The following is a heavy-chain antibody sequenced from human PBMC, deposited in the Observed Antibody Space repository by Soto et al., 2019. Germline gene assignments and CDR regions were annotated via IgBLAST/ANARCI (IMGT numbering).Heavy chain of an antibody. J-gene: IGHJ4*02. CDR3: TKGATRPFDS. CDR2: VYPSDTDV. D-gene: IGHD3-16*01. CDR1: GYTELLYV. Sequence: VGYGKISCQFSGYTELLYVIGWVRQMPGKGLEWLGNVYPSDTDVRYSPSFEGRVTSSADNSINTAYLHLLNLKASDTAIYYCTKGATRPFDSWGQGNRVTVS. V-gene: IGHV5-51*01.